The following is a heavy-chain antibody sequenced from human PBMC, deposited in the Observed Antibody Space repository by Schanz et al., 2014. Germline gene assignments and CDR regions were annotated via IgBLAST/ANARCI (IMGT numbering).Heavy chain of an antibody. Sequence: VQLVESGAGLVKPGGSLRLSCAASGFTFSNYSMNWVRQPPGKGLEWIGEIYHSGSTNYKPSLKSRVTITAGKSKNQFSLKLRSVTAADTAVYYCARRSVSPSGNSYGYVVAWFDPWGQGTLVTVSS. D-gene: IGHD5-18*01. CDR1: GFTFSNYSM. CDR2: IYHSGST. V-gene: IGHV4-4*02. J-gene: IGHJ5*02. CDR3: ARRSVSPSGNSYGYVVAWFDP.